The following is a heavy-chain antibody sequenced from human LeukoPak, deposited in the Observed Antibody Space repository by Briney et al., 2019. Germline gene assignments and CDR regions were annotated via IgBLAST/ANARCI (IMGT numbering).Heavy chain of an antibody. V-gene: IGHV4-30-4*01. CDR1: GGSISSGDYY. D-gene: IGHD3-16*01. CDR3: ARELYDYVWGSYIDY. J-gene: IGHJ4*02. CDR2: IYYSGST. Sequence: SETLSLTCTVSGGSISSGDYYWSWIRQPPGKGLEWIGYIYYSGSTYHNPSLKSRLTISLDTSKNQFSLKLSSVTAADTAVYYCARELYDYVWGSYIDYWGQGTLVTVSS.